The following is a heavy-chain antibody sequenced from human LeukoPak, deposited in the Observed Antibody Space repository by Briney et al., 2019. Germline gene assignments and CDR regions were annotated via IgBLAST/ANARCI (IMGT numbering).Heavy chain of an antibody. J-gene: IGHJ4*02. CDR1: GFTPSSHA. D-gene: IGHD1-14*01. V-gene: IGHV3-23*01. CDR2: ITGSGGST. CDR3: AKLGISDGIDY. Sequence: PGGSLRLSCAASGFTPSSHAMTWVRQAPGKGLEWGSSITGSGGSTFYAASVKGRFTISRDNSKNTLYLQMNSLRAEDTAVYYCAKLGISDGIDYWGQGTLVTVSS.